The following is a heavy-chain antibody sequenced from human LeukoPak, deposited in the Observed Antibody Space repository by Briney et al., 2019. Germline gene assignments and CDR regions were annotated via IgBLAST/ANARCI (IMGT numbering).Heavy chain of an antibody. V-gene: IGHV3-48*03. J-gene: IGHJ4*02. D-gene: IGHD1-1*01. CDR3: ARADWTS. Sequence: GGSLRLSCAASGFNFCSYEMNWVRQAPGQGLEWVSYILRSGRSIYYGDSVKGRFIISSDNAKISLYLQMNSLRAEGTAVYYCARADWTSWGQGTLVIVS. CDR2: ILRSGRSI. CDR1: GFNFCSYE.